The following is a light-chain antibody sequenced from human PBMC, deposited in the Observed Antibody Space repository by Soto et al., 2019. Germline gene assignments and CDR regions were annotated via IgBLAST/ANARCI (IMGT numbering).Light chain of an antibody. CDR3: QEYNTNSRT. V-gene: IGKV1-5*03. CDR1: ESIYSW. Sequence: IQMTQSPSTLSAAVGDTVTITCRASESIYSWLAWYKQIPGKAPQLLIYKTSTLQRGVPSRFSGSGSGAEYSLTISSLQPDDFAPYYCQEYNTNSRTFGQGTRVENK. J-gene: IGKJ1*01. CDR2: KTS.